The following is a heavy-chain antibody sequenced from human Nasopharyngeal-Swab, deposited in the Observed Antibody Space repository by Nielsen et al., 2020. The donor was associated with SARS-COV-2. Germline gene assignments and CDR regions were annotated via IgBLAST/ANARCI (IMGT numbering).Heavy chain of an antibody. CDR2: ISSSSSYI. V-gene: IGHV3-21*01. J-gene: IGHJ6*02. D-gene: IGHD3-16*01. CDR1: GFTFSSYS. Sequence: GGSLRFSCAASGFTFSSYSMNWVRQAPGKGLEWVSSISSSSSYIYYADSVKGRFAISRDNAKNSLYLQMNSLRAEDTAVYYCARDLGELPYYYYGMDVWGQGTTVTVSS. CDR3: ARDLGELPYYYYGMDV.